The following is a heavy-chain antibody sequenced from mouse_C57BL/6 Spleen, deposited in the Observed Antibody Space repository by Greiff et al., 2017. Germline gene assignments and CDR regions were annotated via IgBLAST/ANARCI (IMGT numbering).Heavy chain of an antibody. CDR1: GYTFTDYY. V-gene: IGHV1-26*01. CDR2: INPNNGGT. J-gene: IGHJ4*01. D-gene: IGHD1-1*01. CDR3: ARDYGNYAMYY. Sequence: VQLQQSGPELVKPGASVKISCKASGYTFTDYYMNWVKQSHGKSLEWIGDINPNNGGTSYNQKFKGKATLTVDKSSSTAYMELRSLTSEDSAVYYCARDYGNYAMYYWGHGTSVTVSS.